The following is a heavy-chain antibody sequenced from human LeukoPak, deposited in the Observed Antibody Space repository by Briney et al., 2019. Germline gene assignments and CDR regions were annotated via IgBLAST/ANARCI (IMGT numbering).Heavy chain of an antibody. V-gene: IGHV3-21*01. D-gene: IGHD6-19*01. CDR3: ARASSGWYFFDY. CDR1: GFTFSSYS. J-gene: IGHJ4*02. CDR2: ISSSSSYI. Sequence: GGSLRLSCAASGFTFSSYSMNWVRQAPGKGLEWVSSISSSSSYIYYADSVKGRFTISRDNAKNSLYLQMNSLRAEDTAVYYCARASSGWYFFDYWSQGTLVTVSS.